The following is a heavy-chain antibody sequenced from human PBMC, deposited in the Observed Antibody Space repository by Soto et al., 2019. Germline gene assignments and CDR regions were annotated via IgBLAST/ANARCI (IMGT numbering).Heavy chain of an antibody. CDR1: GFTFSNYG. Sequence: QVQLVESGGGVVQPGRSLRLSCVASGFTFSNYGMHWVRQAPGKGLEWVAVISYDGEKEYSADSVKGRFTISRDNSKKTLYLQMNSLRTDDTAVYYCAKDIAMVRGVIIDIDVWGQGTTVTVSS. V-gene: IGHV3-30*18. CDR2: ISYDGEKE. CDR3: AKDIAMVRGVIIDIDV. J-gene: IGHJ6*02. D-gene: IGHD3-10*01.